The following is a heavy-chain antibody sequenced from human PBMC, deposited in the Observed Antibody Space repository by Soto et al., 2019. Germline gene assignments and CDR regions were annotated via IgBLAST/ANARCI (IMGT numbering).Heavy chain of an antibody. D-gene: IGHD1-1*01. V-gene: IGHV3-7*04. Sequence: GGSLRLCCAASGFTFSIYWMSWVRQAPGKGLEWVANINPDESEKYYVDSVKGRFTISRDNAKNSLYLQMSSLRAEDTAVYYCARAGTMGSVDYWGKGTLVTVSS. CDR2: INPDESEK. CDR3: ARAGTMGSVDY. J-gene: IGHJ4*02. CDR1: GFTFSIYW.